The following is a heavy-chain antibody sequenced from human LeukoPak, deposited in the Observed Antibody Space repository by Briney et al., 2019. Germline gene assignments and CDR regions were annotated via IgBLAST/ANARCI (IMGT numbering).Heavy chain of an antibody. Sequence: GWSLRLSCAASGFTFSIYEMNWVRQAAGKGLEWVSYISSSGSTMHYADSVKGRFTISRDNAKNSLYLDMNSLRAEDTAVYYCAREQDFQHWGQGTLVTVSS. CDR1: GFTFSIYE. CDR2: ISSSGSTM. J-gene: IGHJ1*01. CDR3: AREQDFQH. V-gene: IGHV3-48*03.